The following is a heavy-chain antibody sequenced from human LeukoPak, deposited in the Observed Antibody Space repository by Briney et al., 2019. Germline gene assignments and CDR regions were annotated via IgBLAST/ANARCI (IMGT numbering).Heavy chain of an antibody. D-gene: IGHD3-22*01. CDR1: GGSISSSSYY. CDR2: INHSGST. J-gene: IGHJ4*02. CDR3: AYYDSSGKGAVY. V-gene: IGHV4-39*07. Sequence: SETLSLTCTVSGGSISSSSYYWSWIRQPPGKGLEWIGEINHSGSTNYNPSLKSRVTISVDTSKNQFSLKLSSVTAADTAVYYCAYYDSSGKGAVYWGQGTLVTVSS.